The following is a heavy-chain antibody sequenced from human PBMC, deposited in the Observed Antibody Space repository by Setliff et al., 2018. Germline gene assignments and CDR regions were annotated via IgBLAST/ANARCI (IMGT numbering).Heavy chain of an antibody. V-gene: IGHV1-2*02. D-gene: IGHD2-15*01. J-gene: IGHJ6*03. CDR1: GYIFTAFY. CDR2: INPKTGDT. Sequence: ASVKVSCKASGYIFTAFYMQWVRQAPGLGPEWMGWINPKTGDTNYAQSFRGRVTMTRDTSINTAYMVLSGLRPDDSAIYYCATDSTETPFYSSQSYMEVWGKGTTDTVSS. CDR3: ATDSTETPFYSSQSYMEV.